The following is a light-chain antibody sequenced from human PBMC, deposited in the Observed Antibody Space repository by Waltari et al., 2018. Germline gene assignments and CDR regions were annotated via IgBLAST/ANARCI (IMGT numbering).Light chain of an antibody. Sequence: EIVLTQSPGTLSLSPGERATLACRASQSLSSNYLALYQQKPGQAPRLLIFGASSRATGIPDRFSGSGSGTDFTLTISRLETEDFAVYYCQQYAGSPPYTFGQGTKLDIK. V-gene: IGKV3-20*01. CDR3: QQYAGSPPYT. CDR2: GAS. J-gene: IGKJ2*01. CDR1: QSLSSNY.